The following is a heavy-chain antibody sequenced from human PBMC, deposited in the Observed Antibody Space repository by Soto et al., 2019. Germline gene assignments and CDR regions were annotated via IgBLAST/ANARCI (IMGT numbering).Heavy chain of an antibody. J-gene: IGHJ5*02. Sequence: QITLKESGPTLVKPTQTLTLTCTFSGFSLSTSGVGVGWIRQPPGKALEWLALIYWDDDKRYSPSLKSRLTITKDTXXYXVXXTMTNMDPVDTATYYCALRRGYCSGGSCYSIWFDPWGQGTLVTVSS. CDR1: GFSLSTSGVG. CDR3: ALRRGYCSGGSCYSIWFDP. D-gene: IGHD2-15*01. CDR2: IYWDDDK. V-gene: IGHV2-5*02.